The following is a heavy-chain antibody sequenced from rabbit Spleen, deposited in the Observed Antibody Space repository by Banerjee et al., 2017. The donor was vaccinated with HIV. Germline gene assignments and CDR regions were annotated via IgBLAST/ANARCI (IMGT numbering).Heavy chain of an antibody. CDR1: GFSFSSSYD. CDR2: IYTGNYKT. CDR3: ARDSGTNDYIDVYFNL. V-gene: IGHV1S45*01. Sequence: QEQLVESGGGLVQPGASLTLTCTASGFSFSSSYDMCWVRQAPGKGLEWIGCIYTGNYKTYYAGWAKGRFTISKASSTTVTLQMTSLTAADTATYFCARDSGTNDYIDVYFNLWGQGTLVTVS. J-gene: IGHJ4*01. D-gene: IGHD8-1*01.